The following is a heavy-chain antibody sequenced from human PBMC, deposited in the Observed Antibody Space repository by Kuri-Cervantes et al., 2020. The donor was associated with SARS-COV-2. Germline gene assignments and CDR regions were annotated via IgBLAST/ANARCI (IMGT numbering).Heavy chain of an antibody. CDR1: GGSIKNYF. V-gene: IGHV4-59*01. D-gene: IGHD3-22*01. Sequence: SETLSLTCTVSGGSIKNYFWTWIRQSPGKGLEWIGHIYSTGATNYNPSLKSRVAISLDTSKSQFSLKLNSVTAADTALYYCARDSGWLYTRGSGFDSWGRGTLVTVSS. J-gene: IGHJ4*02. CDR2: IYSTGAT. CDR3: ARDSGWLYTRGSGFDS.